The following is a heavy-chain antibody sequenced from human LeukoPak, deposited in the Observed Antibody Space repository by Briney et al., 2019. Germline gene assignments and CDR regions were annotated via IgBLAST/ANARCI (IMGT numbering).Heavy chain of an antibody. CDR1: GITASSYA. D-gene: IGHD4-17*01. V-gene: IGHV3-23*01. CDR2: ISGSGDRT. CDR3: AKDPNGDYIGAFDM. Sequence: PGGSLRLSCAASGITASSYAMTWVRQAPGKGLEWVSSISGSGDRTMYADSVEGRFTISRDNFKNTLYLQMNSLRAEDTASYHCAKDPNGDYIGAFDMWGQGTMVTVSS. J-gene: IGHJ3*02.